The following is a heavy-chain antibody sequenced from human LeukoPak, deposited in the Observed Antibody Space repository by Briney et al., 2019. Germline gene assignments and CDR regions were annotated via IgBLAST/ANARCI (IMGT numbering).Heavy chain of an antibody. CDR1: GLTFSSYG. J-gene: IGHJ6*02. V-gene: IGHV3-30*02. CDR2: IRYDGSNK. Sequence: GGSLRLSCAASGLTFSSYGMHWVRQAPGKGLEWVAFIRYDGSNKYYADSVKGRFTISRDNSKNTLYLQMNSLRAEDTAVYYCAKGVLDYYYYYGMDVWGQGTTVTVSS. CDR3: AKGVLDYYYYYGMDV.